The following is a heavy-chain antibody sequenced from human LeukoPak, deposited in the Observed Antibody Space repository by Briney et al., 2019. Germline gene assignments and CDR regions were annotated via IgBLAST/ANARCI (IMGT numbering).Heavy chain of an antibody. CDR3: ARGGYSSSWYGEFDY. Sequence: ASVKVSFKASGYTFTSYYMHWVRQAPGQGLEWMGIINPSGGSTSYAQKFQGRVTMTRDTSTSTVHMELSSLRSEDTAVYYCARGGYSSSWYGEFDYWGQGTLVTVSS. J-gene: IGHJ4*02. V-gene: IGHV1-46*01. D-gene: IGHD6-13*01. CDR1: GYTFTSYY. CDR2: INPSGGST.